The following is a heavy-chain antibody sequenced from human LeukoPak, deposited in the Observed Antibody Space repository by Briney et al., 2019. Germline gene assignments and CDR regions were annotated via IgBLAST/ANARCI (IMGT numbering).Heavy chain of an antibody. CDR1: GFTFSSYG. Sequence: PGRSLRLSCAASGFTFSSYGMHWVRQAPGKGLEWVAVISYDGSNKYYADSMKGRFTISRDNSKNTLYLQMNSLRAEDTAVYYCAKDHRNGDYDIGYWGQGTLVTVSS. CDR2: ISYDGSNK. CDR3: AKDHRNGDYDIGY. D-gene: IGHD4-17*01. J-gene: IGHJ4*02. V-gene: IGHV3-30*18.